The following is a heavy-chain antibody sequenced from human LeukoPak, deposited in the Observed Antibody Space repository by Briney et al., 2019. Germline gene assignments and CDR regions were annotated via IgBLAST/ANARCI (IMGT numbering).Heavy chain of an antibody. V-gene: IGHV3-53*01. J-gene: IGHJ4*02. CDR2: IYTGGNT. CDR1: GFTVDSNY. CDR3: AKERGNALPFDY. D-gene: IGHD1-1*01. Sequence: GGSLRLSCAASGFTVDSNYLSWVRQAPGKGLEWVSTIYTGGNTYYAASVKGRFTISRDFSKNTVFLHMNSLRAEDTAMYYCAKERGNALPFDYWGQGTLVTVSS.